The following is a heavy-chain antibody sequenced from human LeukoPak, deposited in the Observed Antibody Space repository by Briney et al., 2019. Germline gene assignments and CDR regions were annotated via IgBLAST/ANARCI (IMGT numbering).Heavy chain of an antibody. CDR3: ARQTYYDILTGGRVLAFDI. V-gene: IGHV4-59*08. CDR2: IYYSGST. D-gene: IGHD3-9*01. Sequence: KPSETLSLTCTVSGGSISSYYWSWIRQPPGKGLEWIGYIYYSGSTNYNPSLKSRVTISVDTSKNQFSLKLSSVTAADTAVYYCARQTYYDILTGGRVLAFDIWGQGTMVTVSS. J-gene: IGHJ3*02. CDR1: GGSISSYY.